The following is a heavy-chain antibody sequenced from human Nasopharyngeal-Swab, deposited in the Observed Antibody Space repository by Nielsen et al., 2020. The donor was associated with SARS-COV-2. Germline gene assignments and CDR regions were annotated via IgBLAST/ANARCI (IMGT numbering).Heavy chain of an antibody. D-gene: IGHD3-16*01. V-gene: IGHV3-30-3*02. CDR1: GFNFTSYA. CDR3: AKDRGGRSLDS. J-gene: IGHJ4*02. Sequence: LSLTCSASGFNFTSYAIHCVRQPPGKGLEWVAVVSYDGTNTFYADSVKGRFAISRDNSKSTVSLQMNSLRNEDTAVYYCAKDRGGRSLDSWGQGTLVTVSS. CDR2: VSYDGTNT.